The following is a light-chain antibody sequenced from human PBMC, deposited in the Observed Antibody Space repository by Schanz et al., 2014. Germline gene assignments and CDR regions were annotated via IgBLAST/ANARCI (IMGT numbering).Light chain of an antibody. CDR3: SSYAGISTAV. CDR1: SSDIGSYNY. CDR2: DVT. V-gene: IGLV2-14*01. Sequence: QSALTQPASVSGSPGQSITISCTGTSSDIGSYNYVSWYQQYPGEAPKLIIYDVTYRPSGVSHRFSGSKSGNTASLTISGLLAEDEADYYCSSYAGISTAVFGGGTKVTVL. J-gene: IGLJ2*01.